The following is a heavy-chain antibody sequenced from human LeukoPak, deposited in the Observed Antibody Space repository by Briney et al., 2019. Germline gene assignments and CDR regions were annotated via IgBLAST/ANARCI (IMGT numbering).Heavy chain of an antibody. D-gene: IGHD3-10*01. V-gene: IGHV2-5*02. J-gene: IGHJ4*02. Sequence: SGPTPVKPTQTLTLTCTFSGVSLSTSGVGVGWIRQPPGKALEWLAVIYWDDDKRYSPSLKSRLTITKGTSKTQVVLTMTNMDPVDTATYYCAFSSGNYWGQGTLVTVSS. CDR2: IYWDDDK. CDR1: GVSLSTSGVG. CDR3: AFSSGNY.